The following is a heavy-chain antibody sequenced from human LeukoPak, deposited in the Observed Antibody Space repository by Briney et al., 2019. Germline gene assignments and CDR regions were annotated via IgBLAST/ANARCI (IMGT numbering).Heavy chain of an antibody. Sequence: GGSLRLSCAASGNNWMHWVRQAPGKGLEWVSSISGSGGSTNYADSVRGRFTISRDNSKNTLYLQMNSLRAEDTAVYYCASRGSVWYYFDYWGQGTLVTVSS. CDR2: ISGSGGST. CDR3: ASRGSVWYYFDY. D-gene: IGHD6-19*01. V-gene: IGHV3-23*01. CDR1: GNNW. J-gene: IGHJ4*02.